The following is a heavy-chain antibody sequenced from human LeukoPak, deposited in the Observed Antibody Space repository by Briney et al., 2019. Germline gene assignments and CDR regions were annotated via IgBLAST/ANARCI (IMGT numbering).Heavy chain of an antibody. CDR3: ARKVLSYDILTGYSFDY. CDR1: GGSFSGYY. J-gene: IGHJ4*02. D-gene: IGHD3-9*01. V-gene: IGHV4-34*01. CDR2: INHSGST. Sequence: SETLSLTCAVYGGSFSGYYWSWIRQPPGKGLEWIGEINHSGSTNYNPSLKSRVTISVDTSKNQFSLKLSSVTAADTAVYYCARKVLSYDILTGYSFDYWGQGTLVTVSS.